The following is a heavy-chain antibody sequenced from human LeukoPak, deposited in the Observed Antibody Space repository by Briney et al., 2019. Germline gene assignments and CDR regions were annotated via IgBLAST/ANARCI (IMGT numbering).Heavy chain of an antibody. D-gene: IGHD3-10*01. J-gene: IGHJ4*02. CDR1: GGSISSSSYY. CDR3: AREANYYGSGRYFEGTFDY. Sequence: SETLSLTRTVSGGSISSSSYYWGWIRQPPGKGLEWIGSIYYSGSTYYNPSLKSRVPISIDTSKNEFSLKLTSVIAADTAVYYCAREANYYGSGRYFEGTFDYWGQGSLVTVSS. CDR2: IYYSGST. V-gene: IGHV4-39*07.